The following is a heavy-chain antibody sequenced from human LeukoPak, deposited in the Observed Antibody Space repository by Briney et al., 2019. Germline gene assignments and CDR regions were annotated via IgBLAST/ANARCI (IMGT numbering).Heavy chain of an antibody. V-gene: IGHV1-2*02. CDR2: INPNSGGT. J-gene: IGHJ4*02. Sequence: ASVKVSCKASGYTFTGYYMHWVRQAPGQGLEWMGWINPNSGGTNYAQKFQGRVTMTRDTSISTAYMELSRLRSDDTAVYYCARTESLGWLAVDQSITFDYWGQGTLVTVSS. CDR3: ARTESLGWLAVDQSITFDY. D-gene: IGHD6-19*01. CDR1: GYTFTGYY.